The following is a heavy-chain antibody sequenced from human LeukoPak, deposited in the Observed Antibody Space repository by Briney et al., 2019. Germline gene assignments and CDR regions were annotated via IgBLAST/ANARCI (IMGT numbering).Heavy chain of an antibody. J-gene: IGHJ4*02. CDR2: INHSGST. Sequence: PSETLSLTCAVYGGSFSGYYWSWIRQPLGKGLEWIGDINHSGSTNYSPSLKSRVTISVDTSKNQFSLKLSAVTAADTAVYYCARGALAVAVDYWGQGTLVTVSS. D-gene: IGHD6-19*01. V-gene: IGHV4-34*01. CDR1: GGSFSGYY. CDR3: ARGALAVAVDY.